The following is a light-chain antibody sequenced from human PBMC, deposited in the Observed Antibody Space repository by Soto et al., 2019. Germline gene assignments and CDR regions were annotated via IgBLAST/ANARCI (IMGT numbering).Light chain of an antibody. J-gene: IGKJ1*01. CDR2: GAS. V-gene: IGKV3-20*01. Sequence: EIVLTQSPGTLSFSPGERATLSCRASQSVSSRYLAWYQQKSGQAPRLLIYGASIRATGIPYRFSGSGSRTDFTLTISRLEPEDLAVYSCQRYGSSPPWTFGQPTKLHIK. CDR1: QSVSSRY. CDR3: QRYGSSPPWT.